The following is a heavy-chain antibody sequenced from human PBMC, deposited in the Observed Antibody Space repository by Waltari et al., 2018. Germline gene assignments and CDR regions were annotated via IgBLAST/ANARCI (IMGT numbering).Heavy chain of an antibody. V-gene: IGHV4-34*01. D-gene: IGHD6-19*01. J-gene: IGHJ4*02. CDR1: GGSFSGYY. Sequence: QVQLQQWGAGLLKPSETLSLTCAVYGGSFSGYYWSWIRQPPGKGLEWIGEINHSGSTNYNPSLKSRVTISVDTSKNQFSLKLSSVTAADTAVYYCARRDSSGLYYFDYWGQGTLVTVSS. CDR3: ARRDSSGLYYFDY. CDR2: INHSGST.